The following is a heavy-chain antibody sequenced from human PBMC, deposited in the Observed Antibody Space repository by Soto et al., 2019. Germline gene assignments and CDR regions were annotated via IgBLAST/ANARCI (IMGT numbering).Heavy chain of an antibody. CDR3: ARGPRWLQSKGQLDY. CDR1: GGSFSGYY. D-gene: IGHD5-12*01. CDR2: INHSGST. Sequence: SETLSLTCAVYGGSFSGYYWSWIRQPPGKGLEWIGEINHSGSTNYNPSLKSRVTISVDTSKNQFSLKLSSVTAADTAVYYCARGPRWLQSKGQLDYWGQGTLVTVS. V-gene: IGHV4-34*01. J-gene: IGHJ4*02.